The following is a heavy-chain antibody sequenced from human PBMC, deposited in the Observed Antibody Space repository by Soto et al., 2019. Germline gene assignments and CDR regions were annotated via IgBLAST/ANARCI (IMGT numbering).Heavy chain of an antibody. CDR3: ARDGRGSTWYGGNY. Sequence: QLQLQESGPGLVKPSETLSLTCTASGDSISSSNFYWGWIRQPPGKGLEWIGTVYYTGVTYYNPSLKSRVTITVHTSKNQFSLKLNSVTVADTAVYYCARDGRGSTWYGGNYWGLGTLVTVSS. V-gene: IGHV4-39*02. CDR1: GDSISSSNFY. CDR2: VYYTGVT. J-gene: IGHJ4*02. D-gene: IGHD6-13*01.